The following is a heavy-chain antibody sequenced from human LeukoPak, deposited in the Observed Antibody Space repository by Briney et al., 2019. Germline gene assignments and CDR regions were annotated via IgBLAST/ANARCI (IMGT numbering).Heavy chain of an antibody. V-gene: IGHV1-8*01. J-gene: IGHJ5*02. CDR1: GYTFTSYD. CDR2: MNPNSGNT. D-gene: IGHD3-10*01. Sequence: ASVKVSCKASGYTFTSYDINWVRQATGQGLEWMGWMNPNSGNTGYAQKFQGRVTMTRNTSISTAYMGLSSLRSEDTAVYYCARGTGPRFKSWFDPWGQGTLVTVSS. CDR3: ARGTGPRFKSWFDP.